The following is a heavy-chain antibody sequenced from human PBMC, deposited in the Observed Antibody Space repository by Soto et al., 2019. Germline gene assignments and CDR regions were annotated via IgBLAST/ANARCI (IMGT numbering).Heavy chain of an antibody. CDR2: IIPIFGTA. CDR1: GGTFSSYA. CDR3: ARSYYDSSGYYPRGLFDY. J-gene: IGHJ4*02. D-gene: IGHD3-22*01. Sequence: GASVKVSCKASGGTFSSYAISWVRQARGQGLEWMGGIIPIFGTANYAQKFQGRVTITADESTSTAYMELSSLRSEDTAVYYCARSYYDSSGYYPRGLFDYWGQGTLVTVSS. V-gene: IGHV1-69*13.